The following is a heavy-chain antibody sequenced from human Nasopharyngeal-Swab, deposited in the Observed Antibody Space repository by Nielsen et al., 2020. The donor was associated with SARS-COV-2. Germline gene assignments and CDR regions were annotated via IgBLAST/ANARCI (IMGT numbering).Heavy chain of an antibody. V-gene: IGHV1-69*10. Sequence: SVKVSCKASGSTFSSYAINWVRQAPGQGLEWMVGIIPLLGTTRYAQKFQGRVTITADKSTTTAHMELSSLRSEDTAVYYCAMDNIGASTNNVFDLWGQGTMVTVSS. D-gene: IGHD4/OR15-4a*01. CDR2: IIPLLGTT. CDR1: GSTFSSYA. CDR3: AMDNIGASTNNVFDL. J-gene: IGHJ3*01.